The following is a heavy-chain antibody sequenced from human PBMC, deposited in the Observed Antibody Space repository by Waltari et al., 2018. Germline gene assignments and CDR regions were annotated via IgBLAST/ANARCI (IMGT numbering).Heavy chain of an antibody. J-gene: IGHJ4*02. Sequence: PGLVKPSETLSLTCTVSGGSISSYYWSWIRQPPGKGLEWIGYIYYSGSTNYNPSLKSRVTISVDTSKNQFSLKLSSVTAADTAVYYCARAVDTATPFDYWGQGTLVIVSS. V-gene: IGHV4-59*01. CDR1: GGSISSYY. CDR3: ARAVDTATPFDY. D-gene: IGHD5-18*01. CDR2: IYYSGST.